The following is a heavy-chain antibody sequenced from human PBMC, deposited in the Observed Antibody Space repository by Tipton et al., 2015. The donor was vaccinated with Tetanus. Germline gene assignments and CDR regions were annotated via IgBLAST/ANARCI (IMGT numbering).Heavy chain of an antibody. CDR3: ARERVNLAVAAGFDY. J-gene: IGHJ4*02. CDR1: GGSISSDGYY. V-gene: IGHV4-31*03. CDR2: IYYTGTT. Sequence: TLSLTCTVSGGSISSDGYYWSWIRQHPGTGLEWLGYIYYTGTTYYNPSLKSRRTISVDTSKNQFSLRLSSVTAADTAVYYCARERVNLAVAAGFDYWGQGTLVAVSS. D-gene: IGHD6-19*01.